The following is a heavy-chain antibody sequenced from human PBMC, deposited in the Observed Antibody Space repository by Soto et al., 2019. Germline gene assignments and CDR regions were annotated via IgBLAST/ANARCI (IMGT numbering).Heavy chain of an antibody. Sequence: QESGPGLVKPSQTLSLTCTVSGGSISSGGYYWSWIRQHPGKGLEWIGYIYYSGSTYYNPSIKSRVTISVDTSKNQFSLKLSSVTAADTAVYYCAREGGIVGATAADYWGQGTLVTVSS. CDR2: IYYSGST. CDR1: GGSISSGGYY. J-gene: IGHJ4*02. CDR3: AREGGIVGATAADY. V-gene: IGHV4-31*03. D-gene: IGHD1-26*01.